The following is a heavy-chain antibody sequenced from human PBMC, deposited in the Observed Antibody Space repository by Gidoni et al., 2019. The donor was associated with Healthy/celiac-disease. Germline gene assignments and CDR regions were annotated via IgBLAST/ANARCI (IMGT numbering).Heavy chain of an antibody. V-gene: IGHV3-30*18. Sequence: QVQLVESGGGVVQPGRYLRLSCAASGLTLSSYGMHWVRQAPGQGLEWVAVISYDGSNKYYADSVKGRFTISRDNSKNTLYLQMNSLRAEDTAVYYCAKERRWDDYAPADWGQGTLVTVSS. CDR1: GLTLSSYG. J-gene: IGHJ4*02. CDR3: AKERRWDDYAPAD. CDR2: ISYDGSNK. D-gene: IGHD4-17*01.